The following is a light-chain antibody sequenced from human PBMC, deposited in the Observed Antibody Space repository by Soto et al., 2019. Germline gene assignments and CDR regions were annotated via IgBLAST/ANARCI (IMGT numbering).Light chain of an antibody. CDR1: SDSIASYY. Sequence: NFMLTQPHSVSESPGKTVTISCTGSSDSIASYYVQWYQQRPGSAPTAVIYEDNQRPSGVPDRFSGSIDRASNSASLTISGLKTEDEAEYYCQSYDSSNPWVFGGGTKVTVL. CDR3: QSYDSSNPWV. V-gene: IGLV6-57*02. J-gene: IGLJ3*02. CDR2: EDN.